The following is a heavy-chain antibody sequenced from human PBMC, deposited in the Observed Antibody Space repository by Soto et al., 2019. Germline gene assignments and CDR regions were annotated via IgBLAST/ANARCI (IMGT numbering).Heavy chain of an antibody. CDR1: GGTFSSYA. Sequence: SVKVSCKASGGTFSSYAISWVRQAPGQGLEWMGGIIPIFGTANYAQKFRGRVTITADESTSTAYMELSSLRSEDTAVYYCASGAVSALYYYCGMDVWGQGTTVTVSS. J-gene: IGHJ6*02. D-gene: IGHD3-10*01. V-gene: IGHV1-69*13. CDR3: ASGAVSALYYYCGMDV. CDR2: IIPIFGTA.